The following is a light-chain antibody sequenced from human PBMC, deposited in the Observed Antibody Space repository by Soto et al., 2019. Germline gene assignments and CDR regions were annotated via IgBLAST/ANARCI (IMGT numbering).Light chain of an antibody. Sequence: DIVRTQSPLSLPVTPGEPASISCRSSQSLLHSNGHNFLDWYVQKPGQSPQLLIYLGSNRASGVPDRFSGSGSRTDFTLKISRVEAEDVGVYYCMQTLQTWTFGQGTKVEIK. CDR3: MQTLQTWT. CDR2: LGS. CDR1: QSLLHSNGHNF. J-gene: IGKJ1*01. V-gene: IGKV2-28*01.